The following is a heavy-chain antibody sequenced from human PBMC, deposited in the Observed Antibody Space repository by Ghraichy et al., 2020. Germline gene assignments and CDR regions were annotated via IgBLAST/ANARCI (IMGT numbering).Heavy chain of an antibody. D-gene: IGHD1/OR15-1a*01. V-gene: IGHV3-23*01. CDR1: GFTFSSSV. Sequence: GGSPRLSCAASGFTFSSSVMSWVRQAPGKGPVWVSIISGSGDTTFYADSVKGRFTISRDNSKNTLYLQMNSLRAEDTAVYFCARTMAYAFVTWGQGTMVTVSS. J-gene: IGHJ3*02. CDR3: ARTMAYAFVT. CDR2: ISGSGDTT.